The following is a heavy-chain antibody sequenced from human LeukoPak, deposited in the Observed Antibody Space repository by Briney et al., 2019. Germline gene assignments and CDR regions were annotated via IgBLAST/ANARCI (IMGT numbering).Heavy chain of an antibody. Sequence: GGSLRLSCAASGFIISTYWMNWVRQAPGKGLEWVADVSYDGSNKYYADSVKGQFSISRNNSKNTLYLQMNSLRPEDTAVYYCARDQYRVSIFDYWGQGTLVTVSS. J-gene: IGHJ4*02. CDR3: ARDQYRVSIFDY. CDR2: VSYDGSNK. D-gene: IGHD5/OR15-5a*01. CDR1: GFIISTYW. V-gene: IGHV3-30-3*01.